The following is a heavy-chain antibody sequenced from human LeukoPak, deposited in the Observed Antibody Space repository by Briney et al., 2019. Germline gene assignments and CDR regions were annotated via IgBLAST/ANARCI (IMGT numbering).Heavy chain of an antibody. CDR2: ISSGGSAF. J-gene: IGHJ4*02. V-gene: IGHV3-48*03. CDR1: GFTFSSYE. CDR3: ARGEVIPDY. Sequence: PGGSLRLSCAACGFTFSSYEREWGRQAPGKGGEWGSCISSGGSAFYYADSVKGRFTIYRDNAKNSLYLQMTSLRAEDTAVYYCARGEVIPDYWGQGTLVTVSS. D-gene: IGHD2-21*01.